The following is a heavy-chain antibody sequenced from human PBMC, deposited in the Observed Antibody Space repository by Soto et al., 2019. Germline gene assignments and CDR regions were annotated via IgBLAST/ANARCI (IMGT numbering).Heavy chain of an antibody. Sequence: KLSETLSLTCAVYGGSFSGYYWSWIRQPPGKGLEWIGEINHSGSTNYNPSLKSRVTISVDTSKNQFSLKLSSVTAADTAVYYCARGRSIYGSGFYWCDPWGQGTPVT. J-gene: IGHJ5*02. D-gene: IGHD3-10*01. CDR3: ARGRSIYGSGFYWCDP. CDR1: GGSFSGYY. V-gene: IGHV4-34*01. CDR2: INHSGST.